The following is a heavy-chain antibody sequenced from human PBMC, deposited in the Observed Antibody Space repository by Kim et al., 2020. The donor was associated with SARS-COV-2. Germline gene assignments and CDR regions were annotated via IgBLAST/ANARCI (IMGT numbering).Heavy chain of an antibody. J-gene: IGHJ5*02. CDR1: GASFTGHY. CDR2: IFHTGIT. V-gene: IGHV4-59*11. Sequence: SETLSLTCTVSGASFTGHYWSWVRQPPGKGMEWIGYIFHTGITKYNPSLKSRITMSVDTSKNQFSLQLNFMTAADTAVYFCARGNGWYLPWGQGTLVTVSS. D-gene: IGHD6-19*01. CDR3: ARGNGWYLP.